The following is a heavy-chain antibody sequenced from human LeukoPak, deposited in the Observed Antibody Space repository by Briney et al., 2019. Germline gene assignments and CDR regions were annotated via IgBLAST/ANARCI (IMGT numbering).Heavy chain of an antibody. D-gene: IGHD2-2*01. V-gene: IGHV4-31*03. CDR2: IYYSGST. CDR1: GGSISSGGYY. J-gene: IGHJ5*02. CDR3: ARVPAPAGSAPNWFDP. Sequence: SETLSLTCTVSGGSISSGGYYWSWIRQHPGKGLEWIGYIYYSGSTYYNPSLKSRVTISVDTSKNQFSLKLSSVTAADTAVYYCARVPAPAGSAPNWFDPWGQGTLVTVSS.